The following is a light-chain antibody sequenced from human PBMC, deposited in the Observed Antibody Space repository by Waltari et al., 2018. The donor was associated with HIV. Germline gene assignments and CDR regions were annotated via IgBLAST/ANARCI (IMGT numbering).Light chain of an antibody. CDR1: SSNIGSNT. J-gene: IGLJ3*02. CDR3: AAWDDSLMGV. CDR2: YNN. Sequence: QSVLTQPPSASGTPGQRVTIPCSGSSSNIGSNTVTWYQQLPGTSPKLLIYYNNQRPSGVPDRFSGSKSGTSASLAISGLQSEDEADYYCAAWDDSLMGVFGGGTRLTVL. V-gene: IGLV1-44*01.